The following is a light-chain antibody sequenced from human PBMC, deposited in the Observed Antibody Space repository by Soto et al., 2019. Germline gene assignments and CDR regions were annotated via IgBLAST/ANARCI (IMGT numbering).Light chain of an antibody. CDR1: QTVSSNY. CDR2: GAS. J-gene: IGKJ1*01. V-gene: IGKV3-20*01. CDR3: QHYGTSLWT. Sequence: ENVLTQSPDTLSLSPGEGATLSCRASQTVSSNYLAWYQHRPGQAPKLIIHGASYTAPGIPDRFSGSGSGADFTLTISRLEPEDFAVYLCQHYGTSLWTFGQGAKVEIK.